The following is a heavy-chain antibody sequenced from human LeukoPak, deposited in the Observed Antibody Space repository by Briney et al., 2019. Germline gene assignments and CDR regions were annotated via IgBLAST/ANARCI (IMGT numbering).Heavy chain of an antibody. CDR1: GGSISSSNYY. J-gene: IGHJ4*02. D-gene: IGHD1-26*01. CDR2: IYYSGST. CDR3: ARVSGSSRNDY. V-gene: IGHV4-39*01. Sequence: AETLSLTCTVSGGSISSSNYYWGWIRQPPGKGLEWIGSIYYSGSTYYNPSLKSRVTISADTSKNQFSLKLSSVTAADTAVYYCARVSGSSRNDYWGPGALVTVSS.